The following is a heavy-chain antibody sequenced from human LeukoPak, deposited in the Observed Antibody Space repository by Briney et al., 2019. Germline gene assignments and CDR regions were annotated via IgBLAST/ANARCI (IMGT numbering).Heavy chain of an antibody. V-gene: IGHV5-51*01. D-gene: IGHD1-26*01. CDR3: ARQSGTYPWFDP. CDR2: IYPGDSDT. J-gene: IGHJ5*02. Sequence: GESLKISCKGSGFGFTYYWIGWVRQMPGKGLEWMGIIYPGDSDTRYSPSFQGRVTISADKSINTAYLQWSSLKASDTAMYYCARQSGTYPWFDPWGQGTLVTVSS. CDR1: GFGFTYYW.